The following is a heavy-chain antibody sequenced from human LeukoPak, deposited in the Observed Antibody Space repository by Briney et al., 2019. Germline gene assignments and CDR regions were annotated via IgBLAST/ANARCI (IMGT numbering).Heavy chain of an antibody. J-gene: IGHJ4*02. Sequence: PGGSLRLSCAASGFLFSSFEVNWVRQAPGKGLEWVSYISSSGITIYYADSVKGRFTISRDNAKNSLYLQMNSLRAEDTAVYYCAKDRHGSGSYGGSFDYWGQGTLVTVSS. CDR2: ISSSGITI. V-gene: IGHV3-48*03. CDR1: GFLFSSFE. CDR3: AKDRHGSGSYGGSFDY. D-gene: IGHD3-10*01.